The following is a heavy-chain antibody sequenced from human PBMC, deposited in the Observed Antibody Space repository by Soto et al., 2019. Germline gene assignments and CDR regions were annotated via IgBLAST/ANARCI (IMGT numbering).Heavy chain of an antibody. V-gene: IGHV4-34*01. CDR1: GGSFSGYY. CDR2: INHSGST. J-gene: IGHJ4*02. Sequence: QVQLQQWGVGLLKPSETLSLTCAVYGGSFSGYYWSWIRQPPGKGLEWIGEINHSGSTNYNPSLKSRVTISVDTSKNQFSLKLSSVTAADTAVYYCARVGYGDYARWGQGTLVTVSS. CDR3: ARVGYGDYAR. D-gene: IGHD4-17*01.